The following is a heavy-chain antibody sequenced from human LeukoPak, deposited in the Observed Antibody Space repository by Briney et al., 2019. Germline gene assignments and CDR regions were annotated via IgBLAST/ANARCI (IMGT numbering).Heavy chain of an antibody. Sequence: SETLSLTCTVSGYSISSGYYWGWIRQPPGKGLEWIGSIYQRGSTYYNPSLKRRVTISVDTSKNQSSLKLSSVTAADTAVYYCARDDILTGYYVDNAFDIWGQGTMVTVSS. CDR2: IYQRGST. J-gene: IGHJ3*02. D-gene: IGHD3-9*01. CDR3: ARDDILTGYYVDNAFDI. CDR1: GYSISSGYY. V-gene: IGHV4-38-2*02.